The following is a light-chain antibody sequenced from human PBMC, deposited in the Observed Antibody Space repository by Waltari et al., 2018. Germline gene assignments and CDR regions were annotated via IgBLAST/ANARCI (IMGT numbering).Light chain of an antibody. Sequence: EIVLTQSPATLSVSPGERATFSCRASQSVNSNLAWYQQRPGQAPRLLIYGASTTATGIPARFTGSGSGTEFTLTISSLQSEDFAVYYCQQYNNWPLTFGGGTEVEIK. V-gene: IGKV3-15*01. CDR2: GAS. CDR3: QQYNNWPLT. CDR1: QSVNSN. J-gene: IGKJ4*01.